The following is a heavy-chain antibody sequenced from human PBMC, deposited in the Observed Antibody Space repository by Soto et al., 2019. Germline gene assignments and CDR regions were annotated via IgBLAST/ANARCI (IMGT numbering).Heavy chain of an antibody. V-gene: IGHV3-23*01. J-gene: IGHJ4*02. CDR1: GFTFSNYA. D-gene: IGHD6-13*01. CDR2: ISGSGGST. CDR3: AKDQGSSWSKIDY. Sequence: EVQLLESGGGLVQPGGPLRLSCAASGFTFSNYAVPWVRQAPGKGLEWVSTISGSGGSTYYADSVKGRFTNSRDNSKNTLYLQMNSLRGEETAGYYCAKDQGSSWSKIDYRGQGTLGTFAS.